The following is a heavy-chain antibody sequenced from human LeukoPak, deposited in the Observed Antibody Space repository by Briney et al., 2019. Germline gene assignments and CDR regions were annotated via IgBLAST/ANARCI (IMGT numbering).Heavy chain of an antibody. CDR1: GDSLGTYF. Sequence: SGTLSLTCTVSGDSLGTYFWHWIRQPPGKGLEWMGYIYDSGTTAYNPSLKRRVTMSVDPSTNQFFLKLTSVTAADTAVYYCARDPDGYKFFDYWGRGSPVTVSS. D-gene: IGHD5-24*01. CDR3: ARDPDGYKFFDY. J-gene: IGHJ4*02. CDR2: IYDSGTT. V-gene: IGHV4-59*01.